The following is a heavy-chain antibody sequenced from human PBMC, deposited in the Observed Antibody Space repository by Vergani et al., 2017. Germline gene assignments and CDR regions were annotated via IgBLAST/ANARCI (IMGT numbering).Heavy chain of an antibody. CDR3: AREVHRGITGTTRRRYYYYYMDV. Sequence: QVQLQESGPGLVKPSETLSLTCTVSGGSVSSGSYYWSWIRQPAGKGLEWIGYIYYSGSTNYNPSLKSRVTISVDTSKNQFSLKLSSVTAADTAVYYCAREVHRGITGTTRRRYYYYYMDVWGKGP. D-gene: IGHD1-7*01. CDR2: IYYSGST. V-gene: IGHV4-61*10. CDR1: GGSVSSGSYY. J-gene: IGHJ6*03.